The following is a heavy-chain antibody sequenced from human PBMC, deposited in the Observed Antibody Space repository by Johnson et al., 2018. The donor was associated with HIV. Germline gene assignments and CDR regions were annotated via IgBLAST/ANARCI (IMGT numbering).Heavy chain of an antibody. Sequence: VQLVESGGGLVQPGRSLRLSCAASVFTFDDYAMHWVRQAPGKGLEWVSVIYSGGSTYYADSVKGRFTISRDNSKNTLYLQMNSLRAEDTAVYYCARVGASRFDAFHVWGQGTMVTVSS. CDR2: IYSGGST. V-gene: IGHV3-66*01. CDR1: VFTFDDYA. J-gene: IGHJ3*01. CDR3: ARVGASRFDAFHV. D-gene: IGHD3-16*01.